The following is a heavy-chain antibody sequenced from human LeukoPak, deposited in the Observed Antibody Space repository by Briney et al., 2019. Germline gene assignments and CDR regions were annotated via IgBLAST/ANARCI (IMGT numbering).Heavy chain of an antibody. V-gene: IGHV3-21*01. CDR3: ARDLSAYCGGDCYSGAFDI. CDR2: ISSSSSYI. CDR1: GFTFNTYY. Sequence: TGGSLRLSCAASGFTFNTYYMNWVRQAPGRGLEWVSSISSSSSYIYYADSVKGRFTISRDNAKNSLYLQMNSLRAEDTAVYYCARDLSAYCGGDCYSGAFDIWGQGTMVTVSS. D-gene: IGHD2-21*02. J-gene: IGHJ3*02.